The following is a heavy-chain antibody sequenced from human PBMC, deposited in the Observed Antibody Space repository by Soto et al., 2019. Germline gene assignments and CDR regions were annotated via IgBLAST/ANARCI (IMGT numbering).Heavy chain of an antibody. Sequence: GESLKISCKGSGYSFTSYWISWVRQMPGKGLERMGRIDPSDSYTNYSPSFQGHVTISADKSISIAYLQWSSLKASDTAMYYCARHHLWFGGYYYYYGMDVWGQGTTVTVSS. CDR1: GYSFTSYW. CDR2: IDPSDSYT. D-gene: IGHD3-10*01. V-gene: IGHV5-10-1*01. CDR3: ARHHLWFGGYYYYYGMDV. J-gene: IGHJ6*02.